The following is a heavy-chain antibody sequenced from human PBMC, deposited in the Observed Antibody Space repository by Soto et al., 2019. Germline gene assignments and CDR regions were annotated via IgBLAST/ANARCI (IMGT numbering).Heavy chain of an antibody. CDR3: AKGYSSAWYTPDV. V-gene: IGHV3-74*01. J-gene: IGHJ6*02. Sequence: GGSLRLSCAASGLTFSSYWMHWVRQAPGKGLVWVSRINTDGSVATYADSVKGRFTISRENSKNTLYLQMNSLRGEDTAIYYCAKGYSSAWYTPDVWGQGTTVTVSS. D-gene: IGHD6-13*01. CDR1: GLTFSSYW. CDR2: INTDGSVA.